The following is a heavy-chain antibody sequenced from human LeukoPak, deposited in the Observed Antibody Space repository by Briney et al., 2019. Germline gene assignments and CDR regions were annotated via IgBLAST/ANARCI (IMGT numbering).Heavy chain of an antibody. CDR2: ITLNGGST. Sequence: PGGSLRHSCTGAGFTFDDYGMSWVRQIPAKGVEWVAGITLNGGSTDYAGSVRGRFTIPRDNAKKSVYLQMNSLRAEDAALYHCAKDGKRVTTQFYYYGIDLWGQGTTVTVSS. V-gene: IGHV3-20*01. CDR3: AKDGKRVTTQFYYYGIDL. CDR1: GFTFDDYG. J-gene: IGHJ6*02. D-gene: IGHD3-3*01.